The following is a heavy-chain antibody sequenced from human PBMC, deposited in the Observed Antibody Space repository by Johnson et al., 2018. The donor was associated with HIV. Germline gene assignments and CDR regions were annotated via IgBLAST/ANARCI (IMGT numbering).Heavy chain of an antibody. Sequence: VQLVESGGGLIQPGGSLRLSCAASGFTFRDYGMHWVRQAPGKGLEWVSRINSDGSSTRYADSVKGRFTISRDNAKNTLYLQMNSLRAEDTAVYYCARDRKWVAARSGDAFDIWGQGTMVTVSS. J-gene: IGHJ3*02. CDR3: ARDRKWVAARSGDAFDI. CDR1: GFTFRDYG. D-gene: IGHD6-6*01. CDR2: INSDGSST. V-gene: IGHV3-74*01.